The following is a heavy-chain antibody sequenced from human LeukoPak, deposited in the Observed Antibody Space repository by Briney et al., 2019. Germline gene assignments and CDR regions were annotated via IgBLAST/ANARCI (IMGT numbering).Heavy chain of an antibody. J-gene: IGHJ4*02. CDR2: IKSKTDGGTT. Sequence: GGSLRLSCAASGFTFSNAWMSWVRQAPGKGLKWVCRIKSKTDGGTTDYAAPVKGRFTISRDDSKNTLYLQMNRLKTEDTAVYYCTRGVVPAAKSDYWGQGNLVTVSS. D-gene: IGHD2-2*01. CDR1: GFTFSNAW. CDR3: TRGVVPAAKSDY. V-gene: IGHV3-15*01.